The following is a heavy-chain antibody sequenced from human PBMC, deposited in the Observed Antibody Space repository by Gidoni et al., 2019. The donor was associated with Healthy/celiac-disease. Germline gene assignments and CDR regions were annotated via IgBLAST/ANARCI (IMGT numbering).Heavy chain of an antibody. CDR2: IYPGYSDT. CDR1: GYSFTSYW. V-gene: IGHV5-51*01. Sequence: EVQLVQSGAEVKKPGESLKISCKGSGYSFTSYWIGWVRQMPGKGLEWMGIIYPGYSDTRYSPSFQGQVTISADKSISTAYLQWSSLKASDTAMYYCARQAVDTAMAIPYYYYGMDVWGQGTTVTVSS. J-gene: IGHJ6*02. CDR3: ARQAVDTAMAIPYYYYGMDV. D-gene: IGHD5-18*01.